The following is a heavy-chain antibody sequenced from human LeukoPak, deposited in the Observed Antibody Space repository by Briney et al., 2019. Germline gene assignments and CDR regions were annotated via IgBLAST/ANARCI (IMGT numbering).Heavy chain of an antibody. V-gene: IGHV3-30*02. CDR1: GFTFSTYG. J-gene: IGHJ4*02. CDR3: GKECSSTTCYP. CDR2: IRYDGSNQ. Sequence: GGSLRLSCAASGFTFSTYGMHWVRQAPGKGLEWVAFIRYDGSNQYYADSVKGRFTISRDNTKNTLHLQMNSLRAEDTAIYHCGKECSSTTCYPWGQGTQVTVSS. D-gene: IGHD2-2*01.